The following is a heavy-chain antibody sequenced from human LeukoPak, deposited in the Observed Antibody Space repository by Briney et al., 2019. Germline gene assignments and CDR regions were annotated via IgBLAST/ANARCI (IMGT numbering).Heavy chain of an antibody. CDR2: FSGSDNNT. V-gene: IGHV3-23*01. Sequence: GGSLRLSCAASGFTFNTYAMSWVRQAPGKGLEWVSAFSGSDNNTYYADSVKGRFTISRDNSKNTLYLQMNSLRAEDTAVYYCAKSVGAAAGFFDIWGQGTMVTVSS. CDR1: GFTFNTYA. CDR3: AKSVGAAAGFFDI. D-gene: IGHD6-13*01. J-gene: IGHJ3*02.